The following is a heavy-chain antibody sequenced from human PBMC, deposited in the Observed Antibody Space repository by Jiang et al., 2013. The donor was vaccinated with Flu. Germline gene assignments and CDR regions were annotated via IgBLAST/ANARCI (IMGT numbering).Heavy chain of an antibody. CDR2: IYYPISST. V-gene: IGHV4-59*08. CDR1: GGSSSSYY. Sequence: TVSGGSSSSYYWSWIRQPPRKGLEWIGYIYYPISSTNYNPSLKSRVTISVDTSRNQFSLKLSSVTAADTAVYYCARHGVEMATLYAFDIWSQGTMVTVSS. CDR3: ARHGVEMATLYAFDI. D-gene: IGHD5-24*01. J-gene: IGHJ3*02.